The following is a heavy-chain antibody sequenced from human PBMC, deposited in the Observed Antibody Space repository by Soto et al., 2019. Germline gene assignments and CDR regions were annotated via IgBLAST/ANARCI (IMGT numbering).Heavy chain of an antibody. CDR2: IYYSGST. J-gene: IGHJ6*04. V-gene: IGHV4-31*03. CDR3: ARANPRYFYGMDV. Sequence: QVQLQESGPGLVKPSQTLSLTCTVSGGSISSGGDYWSWIRQHPGKGLEWIGYIYYSGSTYYNPSLKSRVTSSVDTSKTLFPLKLSSVTAADTAVYSCARANPRYFYGMDVWGKGTTVTVSS. CDR1: GGSISSGGDY.